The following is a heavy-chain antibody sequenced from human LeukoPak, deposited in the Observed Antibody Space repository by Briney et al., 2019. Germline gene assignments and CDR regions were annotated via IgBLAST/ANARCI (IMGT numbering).Heavy chain of an antibody. Sequence: ASVKVSCKASGYTFTSYGISWVRQAPGQGLEWMGWISAYNGNTKYAQKLQGRVTMTTDTSTSTAYMELRSLRSDATAVYYCARVVAGRNYFDYWGQGTLVTVSS. J-gene: IGHJ4*02. D-gene: IGHD6-19*01. V-gene: IGHV1-18*01. CDR1: GYTFTSYG. CDR2: ISAYNGNT. CDR3: ARVVAGRNYFDY.